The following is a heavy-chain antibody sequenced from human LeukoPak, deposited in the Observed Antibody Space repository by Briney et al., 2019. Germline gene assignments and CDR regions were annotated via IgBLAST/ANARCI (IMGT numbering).Heavy chain of an antibody. Sequence: PSQTLSLTCTVSGGSISSGGYYWSWIRQHPGKGLEWIGYIYYSGSTYYNPSLKSRVTISVDTSKNQFSLKLSSVTAADTAVYYCARARVVVAASYNWFDPLGQGTLVTVSS. D-gene: IGHD2-15*01. CDR3: ARARVVVAASYNWFDP. V-gene: IGHV4-31*03. J-gene: IGHJ5*02. CDR2: IYYSGST. CDR1: GGSISSGGYY.